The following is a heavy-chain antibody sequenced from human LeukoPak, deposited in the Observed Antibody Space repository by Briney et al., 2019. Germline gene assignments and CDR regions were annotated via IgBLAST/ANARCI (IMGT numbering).Heavy chain of an antibody. J-gene: IGHJ3*02. CDR1: GYTFTGYY. D-gene: IGHD2-15*01. CDR2: INPNSGGT. CDR3: ARDRLPFLGYCSGGSCSVAFDI. Sequence: ASVKVSCKASGYTFTGYYMHWVRQAPGQGLEWMGRINPNSGGTNYAQKFQGRVTMTGDTSISTACMELSRLRSDATAVYYCARDRLPFLGYCSGGSCSVAFDIWGQGTMVTVSS. V-gene: IGHV1-2*06.